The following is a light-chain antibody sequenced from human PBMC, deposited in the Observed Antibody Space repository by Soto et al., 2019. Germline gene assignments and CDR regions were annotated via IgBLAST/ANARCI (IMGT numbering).Light chain of an antibody. CDR1: SSDIGGSKY. J-gene: IGLJ3*02. V-gene: IGLV2-14*01. Sequence: QSALTQPASLSGSPGQSITISCAGTSSDIGGSKYVSWYQQHPGKAPKLIIYEVTYRPSGVSARFSGSKSGNTASLTVSGLQAEDEADYYCCSYAGSYSWVFGGGTKLTVL. CDR2: EVT. CDR3: CSYAGSYSWV.